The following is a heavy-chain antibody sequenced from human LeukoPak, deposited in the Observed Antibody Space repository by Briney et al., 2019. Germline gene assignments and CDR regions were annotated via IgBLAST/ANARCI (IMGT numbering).Heavy chain of an antibody. D-gene: IGHD3-3*01. V-gene: IGHV4-34*01. CDR2: IDHSGST. Sequence: SETLSLTCAVYGGSFSGYYWNWIRQPPGKGLEWIGEIDHSGSTNYNPSLKSRVTISVDTSKNQFSLKLSSVTAADTAVYYCARGPYYDFWSGFGRPLYYYYYGMDVWGQGTTVTVSS. CDR1: GGSFSGYY. J-gene: IGHJ6*02. CDR3: ARGPYYDFWSGFGRPLYYYYYGMDV.